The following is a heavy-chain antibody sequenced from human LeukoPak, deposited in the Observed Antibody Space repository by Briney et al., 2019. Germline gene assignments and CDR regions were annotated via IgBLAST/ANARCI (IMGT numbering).Heavy chain of an antibody. Sequence: PSETLSLTCSVSGDSIATTNYYWAWIRQSPGRGLEWIANVFKSGSTYYSPSLKGRVTLSVDTSTNQFSLKLSSVTAADTAVYYCARHLTPGIAAAGLGYWGQGTLVTVSS. V-gene: IGHV4-39*01. CDR3: ARHLTPGIAAAGLGY. CDR1: GDSIATTNYY. CDR2: VFKSGST. J-gene: IGHJ4*02. D-gene: IGHD6-13*01.